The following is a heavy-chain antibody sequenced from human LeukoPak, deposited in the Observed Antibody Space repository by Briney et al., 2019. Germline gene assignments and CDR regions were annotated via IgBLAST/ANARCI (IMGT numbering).Heavy chain of an antibody. Sequence: SVKVSCKASGGIFNTYGITWVRQAPGQGLVWMGRVIPSLGTSGYEQKVQDRVTITADKSTGTAYMELSSLRTEDTALYYCATANYYDGGGYNPEAFDVWGQGTMVTVSS. D-gene: IGHD3-22*01. V-gene: IGHV1-69*04. CDR2: VIPSLGTS. CDR3: ATANYYDGGGYNPEAFDV. J-gene: IGHJ3*01. CDR1: GGIFNTYG.